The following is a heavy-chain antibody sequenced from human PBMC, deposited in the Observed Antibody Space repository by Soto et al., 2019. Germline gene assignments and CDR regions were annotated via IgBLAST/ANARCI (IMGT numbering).Heavy chain of an antibody. D-gene: IGHD6-6*01. CDR1: GYTFTGYY. Sequence: ASVKVSCKASGYTFTGYYMHWVRQAPGQGLEWMGWINPNSGGTNYAQKFQGWVTMTRDTSISTAYMELSRLRSDDTAVYYCARDVGAYSNSSGKYGMDVWGQGTTVTVSS. J-gene: IGHJ6*02. V-gene: IGHV1-2*04. CDR2: INPNSGGT. CDR3: ARDVGAYSNSSGKYGMDV.